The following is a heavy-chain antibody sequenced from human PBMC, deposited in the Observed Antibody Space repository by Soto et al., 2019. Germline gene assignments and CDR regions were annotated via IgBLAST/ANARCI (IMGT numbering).Heavy chain of an antibody. CDR2: IIPISDTR. CDR1: RDTFSKYA. J-gene: IGHJ4*02. V-gene: IGHV1-69*06. CDR3: TRFAESSGYFDS. D-gene: IGHD3-22*01. Sequence: QVQLVQSGAEVKKPGSSVKVSCKASRDTFSKYALCWVRQAPGHGLEWMGGIIPISDTRNYAQKFQGRVTISAEKSTGTVYMELTSLRSEDTAVYYCTRFAESSGYFDSWGQGTLVTVSS.